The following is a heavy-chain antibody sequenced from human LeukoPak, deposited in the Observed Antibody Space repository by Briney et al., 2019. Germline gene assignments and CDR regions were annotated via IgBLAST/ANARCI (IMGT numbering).Heavy chain of an antibody. CDR2: LNRDGSSI. CDR1: GFTFSSNW. V-gene: IGHV3-74*01. CDR3: ARSIAAGAILDY. J-gene: IGHJ4*02. D-gene: IGHD2-2*02. Sequence: GGSLRLSCAASGFTFSSNWMHWVRQAPGKGLVWVSRLNRDGSSISYADSVKGRFTISRDNAKSTLYLQMNSLRVEDTAVYYCARSIAAGAILDYWGQGTLVSVSS.